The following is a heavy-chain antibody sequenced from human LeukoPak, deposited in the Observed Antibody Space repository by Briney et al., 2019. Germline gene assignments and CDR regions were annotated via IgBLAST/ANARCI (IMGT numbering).Heavy chain of an antibody. Sequence: IPSETLSLTCTVSGGSISSGSYYWSWIRQPAGKGLEWIGRIYTSGSTNYNPSLKSRVTISVDTSKNQFSLKLSSVTAADTAVYFCARDWGVGGRPGYMDVWGKGTTVTVSS. CDR1: GGSISSGSYY. CDR3: ARDWGVGGRPGYMDV. CDR2: IYTSGST. V-gene: IGHV4-61*02. D-gene: IGHD6-6*01. J-gene: IGHJ6*03.